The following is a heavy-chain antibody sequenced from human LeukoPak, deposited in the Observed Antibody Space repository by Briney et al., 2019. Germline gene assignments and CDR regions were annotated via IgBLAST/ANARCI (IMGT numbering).Heavy chain of an antibody. CDR1: GGSISRDY. J-gene: IGHJ3*02. V-gene: IGHV4-59*08. CDR2: IYYTGST. CDR3: AMHMVRGVWNGFDI. D-gene: IGHD3-10*01. Sequence: SETLSLTCTVSGGSISRDYWSWIRQPPGKGLEWVGYIYYTGSTNYNPSLKSRVTISVDTYKNQFSLKLSSVTAADTAVYYCAMHMVRGVWNGFDIWGQGTMVTVSS.